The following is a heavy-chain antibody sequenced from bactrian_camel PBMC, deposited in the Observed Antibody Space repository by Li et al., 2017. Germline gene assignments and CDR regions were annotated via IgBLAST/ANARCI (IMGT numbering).Heavy chain of an antibody. CDR3: AADRPYGAWYMESMYRY. J-gene: IGHJ4*01. D-gene: IGHD6*01. V-gene: IGHV3S42*01. CDR2: ISTGGSST. Sequence: EVQLVESGGGSVQAGGSLTLSCPISGYSYSRYSMGWFRQAPGQKREAVAAISTGGSSTMYVDSVKGRFTITRESGKNTVHLQMNSLIPEDTGVYYCAADRPYGAWYMESMYRYWGRGTQVTVS. CDR1: GYSYSRYS.